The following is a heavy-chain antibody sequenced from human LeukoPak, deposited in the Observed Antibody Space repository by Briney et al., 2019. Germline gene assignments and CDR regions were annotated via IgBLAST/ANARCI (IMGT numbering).Heavy chain of an antibody. J-gene: IGHJ4*02. V-gene: IGHV3-74*01. Sequence: GGSLRPSCAASGFTFSNYWMHWVRQAPERGLVCVSRVSGDGSVTTYADSVKGRFTISRDNAKNTFYLQMTSLRAEDTAVYYCTRGNGWPGDYWGQGSLVTVYS. CDR3: TRGNGWPGDY. CDR1: GFTFSNYW. CDR2: VSGDGSVT. D-gene: IGHD1-1*01.